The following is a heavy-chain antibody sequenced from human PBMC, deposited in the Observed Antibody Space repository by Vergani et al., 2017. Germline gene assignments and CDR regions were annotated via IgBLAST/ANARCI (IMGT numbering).Heavy chain of an antibody. CDR3: ARGFFSSSPFFDY. CDR1: GGSISSSSYY. D-gene: IGHD6-13*01. CDR2: IYYSGST. V-gene: IGHV4-39*07. Sequence: QLQLQESGPGLVKPSETLSLPCTVSGGSISSSSYYWGWIRQPPGKGLEWIGSIYYSGSTYYNPSLKSRVTISVDTAKNQFSLKLSSVTAADTAVYYCARGFFSSSPFFDYWGQGTLVTVSS. J-gene: IGHJ4*02.